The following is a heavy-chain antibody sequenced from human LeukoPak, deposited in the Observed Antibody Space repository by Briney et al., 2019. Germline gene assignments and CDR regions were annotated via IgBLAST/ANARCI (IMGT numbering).Heavy chain of an antibody. CDR2: ISAYNGNT. CDR1: GYTFTSYG. V-gene: IGHV1-18*01. Sequence: ASVKVSCKASGYTFTSYGISWVRQAHGQGLEWMGWISAYNGNTNYAQKLQGRVTMTTDTSTSTAYMELRSLRSDDTAVYYCARESRVYCSSTSCGWFDPWGQGTLVTVSS. D-gene: IGHD2-2*01. J-gene: IGHJ5*02. CDR3: ARESRVYCSSTSCGWFDP.